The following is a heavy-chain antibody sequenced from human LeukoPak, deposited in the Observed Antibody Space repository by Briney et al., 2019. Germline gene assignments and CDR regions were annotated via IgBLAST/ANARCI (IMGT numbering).Heavy chain of an antibody. V-gene: IGHV3-48*01. Sequence: PGGSLRLSCVASGFTFSSYSMNWVRQSPGKGLAWVSYISSSSNTIYYADFVKGRFTISRDNANNSLYLQMNSLRAEDTAVYYCARDGFDFWSGYPTTVDYWGQGTLVTVSS. CDR2: ISSSSNTI. CDR3: ARDGFDFWSGYPTTVDY. J-gene: IGHJ4*02. D-gene: IGHD3-3*01. CDR1: GFTFSSYS.